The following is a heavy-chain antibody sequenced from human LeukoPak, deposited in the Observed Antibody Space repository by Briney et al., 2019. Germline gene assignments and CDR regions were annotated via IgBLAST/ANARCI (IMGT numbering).Heavy chain of an antibody. CDR3: AKWHERLLAFDS. CDR2: IHYTGKN. Sequence: PSETLSLTCSVSGDPITNYYWNWVRQPPGKGLEWIGYIHYTGKNYYNPSLKSRITMSVDTSKSQFSLKLSSVTTADTAVYYCAKWHERLLAFDSWGQGALVTVSS. D-gene: IGHD1-1*01. V-gene: IGHV4-59*01. J-gene: IGHJ4*02. CDR1: GDPITNYY.